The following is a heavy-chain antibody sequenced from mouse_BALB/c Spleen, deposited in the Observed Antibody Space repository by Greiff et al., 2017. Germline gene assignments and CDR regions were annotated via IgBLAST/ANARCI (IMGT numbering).Heavy chain of an antibody. CDR3: ASDYYAIDY. V-gene: IGHV1S137*01. J-gene: IGHJ4*01. CDR1: SYTFTEYA. Sequence: QVQLKQSGPELVKPGASVKISCKASSYTFTEYAMHWVKQSHAKSLEWIGVISTYYGNTNYNQKFKGKATMTVDKSSSTAYMELARLTSEDSAVYYCASDYYAIDYWGQGTSVTVSS. CDR2: ISTYYGNT.